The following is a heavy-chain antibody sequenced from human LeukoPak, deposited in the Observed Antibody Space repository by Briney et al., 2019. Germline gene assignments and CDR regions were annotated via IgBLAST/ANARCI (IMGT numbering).Heavy chain of an antibody. Sequence: PSETLSLTCAVYGGSFSGYYWSWIRQPPGEGLEWIGEINHSGSTNYNPSLKSRVTISVDTSKNQFSLKLSSVTAADTAVYYCARHVGCSGGSCYGTNNWFDPWGQGTLVTVSS. V-gene: IGHV4-34*01. CDR1: GGSFSGYY. CDR3: ARHVGCSGGSCYGTNNWFDP. J-gene: IGHJ5*02. D-gene: IGHD2-15*01. CDR2: INHSGST.